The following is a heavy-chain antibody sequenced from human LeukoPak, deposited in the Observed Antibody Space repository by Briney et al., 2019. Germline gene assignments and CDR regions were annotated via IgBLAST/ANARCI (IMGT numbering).Heavy chain of an antibody. CDR1: GFMFSSNW. D-gene: IGHD3-3*01. V-gene: IGHV3-74*01. Sequence: GGSLRLSCAASGFMFSSNWMSWVGQAPGKGLVWVSRINSDGSRTSYADSVKGRFTISRDNAKNMLYLQMNSLRAEDTAVYYCARDAFGVDKSPFWGQGTLVTVSS. CDR3: ARDAFGVDKSPF. CDR2: INSDGSRT. J-gene: IGHJ4*02.